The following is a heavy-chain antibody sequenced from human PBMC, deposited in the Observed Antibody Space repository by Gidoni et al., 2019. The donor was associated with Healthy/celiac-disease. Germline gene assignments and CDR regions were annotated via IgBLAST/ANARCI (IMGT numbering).Heavy chain of an antibody. V-gene: IGHV4-61*02. D-gene: IGHD4-4*01. CDR3: ARRGKLSNYHYYGMDV. Sequence: QVQLQESGPGLVKPSQTLSLTCTVSGGSISSGSYYWSWIRQPAGKGLEWIGRIYTSGSTNYNPSLKSRVTISVDTSKNQFSLKLSSVTAADTAVYYCARRGKLSNYHYYGMDVWGQGTTVTVSS. CDR2: IYTSGST. CDR1: GGSISSGSYY. J-gene: IGHJ6*02.